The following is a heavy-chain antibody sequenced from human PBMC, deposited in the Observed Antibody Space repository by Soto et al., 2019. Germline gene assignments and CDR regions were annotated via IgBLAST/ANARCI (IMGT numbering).Heavy chain of an antibody. CDR1: GFSLNTGGVG. Sequence: SGPTLVNPTQTLTLTCTFSGFSLNTGGVGVAWIRQPPGKALEWLAVIYWDDDKRYSPSLKSRLTISKDTSKNQVVLTMTNMDPVDTATYYCAHTPFFGDKLDYWGQGALVTVSS. V-gene: IGHV2-5*02. D-gene: IGHD2-21*01. CDR3: AHTPFFGDKLDY. J-gene: IGHJ4*02. CDR2: IYWDDDK.